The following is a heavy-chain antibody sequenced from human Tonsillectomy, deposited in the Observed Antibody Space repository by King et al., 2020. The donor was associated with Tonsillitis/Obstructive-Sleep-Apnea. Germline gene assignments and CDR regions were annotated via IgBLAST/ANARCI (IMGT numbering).Heavy chain of an antibody. CDR1: GYSFTSYW. CDR2: IYPGDSDT. D-gene: IGHD3-22*01. CDR3: ARLDDSSGYYLEDAFDI. Sequence: VQLVQSGAEVKKPGESLKISCKGSGYSFTSYWIGWVRQMPGKGLEWMGIIYPGDSDTRYSPSFQGQVTISADKSISTAYLQWSSLKASDTAMYYCARLDDSSGYYLEDAFDIWGQGTMVTVSS. V-gene: IGHV5-51*01. J-gene: IGHJ3*02.